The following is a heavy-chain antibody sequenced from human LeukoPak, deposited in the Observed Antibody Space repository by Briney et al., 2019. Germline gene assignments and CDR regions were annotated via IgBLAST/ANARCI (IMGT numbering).Heavy chain of an antibody. J-gene: IGHJ5*02. CDR1: GFNFDDSG. CDR3: ARSWLLLGGWFDP. V-gene: IGHV3-20*04. CDR2: INWNGGSI. D-gene: IGHD3-22*01. Sequence: GGSLRLSCAASGFNFDDSGMSWVRQAPGKGLEWVSDINWNGGSIGYADSVKGRFTISRDNAKNSLYLQMNSLRAEDTALYYCARSWLLLGGWFDPWGQGTLVTVSS.